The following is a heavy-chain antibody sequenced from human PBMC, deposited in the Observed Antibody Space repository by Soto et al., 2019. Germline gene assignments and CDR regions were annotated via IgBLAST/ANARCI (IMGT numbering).Heavy chain of an antibody. CDR3: ARVLLFYGSGSYYNGNYYFDY. CDR2: IYYSGST. CDR1: GGSISSGDYY. Sequence: SETLSLTCTVSGGSISSGDYYWSWIRQPPGKGLEWIGYIYYSGSTYYNPSLKSRFTISVDTSKNQFSLKLSSVTAADTAVYYCARVLLFYGSGSYYNGNYYFDYWGQGTLVTVSS. V-gene: IGHV4-30-4*01. D-gene: IGHD3-10*01. J-gene: IGHJ4*02.